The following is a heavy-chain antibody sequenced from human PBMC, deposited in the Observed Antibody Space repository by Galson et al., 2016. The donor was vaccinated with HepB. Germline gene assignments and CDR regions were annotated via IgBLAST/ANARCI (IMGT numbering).Heavy chain of an antibody. J-gene: IGHJ6*02. CDR1: GGSLSRNY. D-gene: IGHD1-26*01. Sequence: ETLSLTCTVSGGSLSRNYWSWIRPSPGKGLEWIGYIYYSGSSHYNPSLESRVTILVDTSKNPFFLKLNSVTAADTAVYYCARFATSDFYGLDVWGPGTTVTVSS. CDR3: ARFATSDFYGLDV. V-gene: IGHV4-59*08. CDR2: IYYSGSS.